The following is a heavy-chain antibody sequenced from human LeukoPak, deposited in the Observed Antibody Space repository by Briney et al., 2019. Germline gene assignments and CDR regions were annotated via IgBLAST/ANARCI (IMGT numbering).Heavy chain of an antibody. CDR2: ISYDGSNK. CDR1: GFTFSSYG. D-gene: IGHD6-13*01. V-gene: IGHV3-30*18. CDR3: AKSHVGIAAAGLDY. Sequence: PGRSLRLSCAASGFTFSSYGMHWVRQAPGKGLEWVAVISYDGSNKYYADSVKGRFTISRDNSKNTLYLQMNSLRAEDTAVYYCAKSHVGIAAAGLDYWGQGTLVTVSS. J-gene: IGHJ4*02.